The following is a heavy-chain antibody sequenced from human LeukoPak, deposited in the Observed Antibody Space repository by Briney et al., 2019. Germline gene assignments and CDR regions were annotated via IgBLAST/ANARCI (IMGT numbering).Heavy chain of an antibody. J-gene: IGHJ5*02. CDR2: ISSSGSYI. CDR1: GFTFSRYS. Sequence: GGSLRLSCGASGFTFSRYSMNWVRQAPGKGLEWVSSISSSGSYIYYADSVKGRFTISRDNAKNSLYLQMNSLRAEDTAVYYCARDTQDDTPFDLWGQGTLVAVPS. CDR3: ARDTQDDTPFDL. V-gene: IGHV3-21*01. D-gene: IGHD2-15*01.